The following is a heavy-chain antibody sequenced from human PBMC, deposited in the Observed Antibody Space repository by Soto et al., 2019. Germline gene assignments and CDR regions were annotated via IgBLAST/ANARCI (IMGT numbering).Heavy chain of an antibody. CDR2: VSSYNGNT. CDR3: ARDKVIRLYYYGSSGLGRAFDI. Sequence: GAVKVFCRASGYTCTSYGISGGGQAPGQGLEWMGWVSSYNGNTNYAQKLQGSVVMTTATSTSTTSLELRSLRSDATAAYYCARDKVIRLYYYGSSGLGRAFDIWGQGTMVTVSS. CDR1: GYTCTSYG. D-gene: IGHD3-22*01. V-gene: IGHV1-18*01. J-gene: IGHJ3*02.